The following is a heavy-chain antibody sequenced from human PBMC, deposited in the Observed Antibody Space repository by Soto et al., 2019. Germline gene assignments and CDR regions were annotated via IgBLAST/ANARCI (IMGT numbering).Heavy chain of an antibody. CDR3: ARDQRRAMAHEVDY. Sequence: QVQLVESGGGVVQPGRSLRLSCAASGFTFSSYAMHWVRQAPGKGLEWVAVISYDGSNKYYADSVKGRFTISRDNSKNTLYLQMNSLRAEDTAVYYCARDQRRAMAHEVDYWGQGTLVTVSS. J-gene: IGHJ4*02. CDR2: ISYDGSNK. D-gene: IGHD2-8*01. V-gene: IGHV3-30-3*01. CDR1: GFTFSSYA.